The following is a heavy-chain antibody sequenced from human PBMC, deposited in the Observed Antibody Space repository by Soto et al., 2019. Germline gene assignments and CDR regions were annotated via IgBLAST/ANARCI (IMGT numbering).Heavy chain of an antibody. Sequence: QVQLVESGGGVVQPGRSLRLSCAASGFTFSSYGMHWVRQAPGKGLEWVAVIWYDGSNKYYADSVKCRFTISRDNSKNTLFLEMNSLRAEDTAVYYCARDSYGEDYWGRGSLVPVSA. J-gene: IGHJ4*02. V-gene: IGHV3-33*01. CDR1: GFTFSSYG. CDR3: ARDSYGEDY. CDR2: IWYDGSNK. D-gene: IGHD4-17*01.